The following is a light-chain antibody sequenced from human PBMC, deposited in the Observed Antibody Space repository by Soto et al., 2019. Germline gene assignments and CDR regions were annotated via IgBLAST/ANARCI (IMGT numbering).Light chain of an antibody. CDR3: QKYNSAPRA. J-gene: IGKJ1*01. CDR1: QGISNF. V-gene: IGKV1-27*01. Sequence: DIQMTQSPSSLSASVGDRVTITCRASQGISNFLAWYQQKPGKVPKLLLYDASTLQSGVPSRFSGSGSGTDFTLTISSLQPEDVATYYCQKYNSAPRAFGQGTKVEIK. CDR2: DAS.